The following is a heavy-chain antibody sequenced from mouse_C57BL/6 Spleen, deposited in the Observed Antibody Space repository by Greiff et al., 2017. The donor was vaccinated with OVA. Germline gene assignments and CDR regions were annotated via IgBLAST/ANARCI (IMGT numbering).Heavy chain of an antibody. CDR2: IYPGSGST. J-gene: IGHJ2*01. CDR3: ARSGYYGSPYYFDY. V-gene: IGHV1-55*01. Sequence: VKLQQPGAELVKPGASVKMSCKASGYTFTSYWITWVKQRPGQGLEWIGDIYPGSGSTTYNEQFKSQATLPVDPPSSPAYMQLIRLTSEDSAVYYCARSGYYGSPYYFDYWGQGTTLTVSS. D-gene: IGHD1-1*01. CDR1: GYTFTSYW.